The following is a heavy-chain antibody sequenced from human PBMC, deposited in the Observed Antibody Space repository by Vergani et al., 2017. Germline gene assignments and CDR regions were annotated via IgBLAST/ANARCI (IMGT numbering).Heavy chain of an antibody. CDR2: ISGRGGST. V-gene: IGHV3-23*04. CDR3: AKGPARYFDWLEGFDY. Sequence: EVQLVESGGGLVKPGGSLRLSCAASGFTFSSYAMRWARQAPGRGLGWVSAISGRGGSTYYADSVKGRFTIARDNSKNTLYLQMNSLRAEDTAVYYCAKGPARYFDWLEGFDYWGQGTLVTGSS. J-gene: IGHJ4*02. D-gene: IGHD3-9*01. CDR1: GFTFSSYA.